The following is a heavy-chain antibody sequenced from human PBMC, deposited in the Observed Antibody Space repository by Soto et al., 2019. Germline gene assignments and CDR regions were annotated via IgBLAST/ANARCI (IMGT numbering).Heavy chain of an antibody. CDR3: AGGKGRSSLDRYFAD. CDR2: YYYSGST. CDR1: GGSISSYY. V-gene: IGHV4-59*01. Sequence: QVQLQESGPGLVKPSETLSLTCTVSGGSISSYYWSWIRQPPGKGLEWIGYYYYSGSTNYNPSLKSRITIPVDTSKNQFSLNLNSVTAADTAVYFCAGGKGRSSLDRYFADWGQGTLVTVSS. D-gene: IGHD3-16*02. J-gene: IGHJ4*02.